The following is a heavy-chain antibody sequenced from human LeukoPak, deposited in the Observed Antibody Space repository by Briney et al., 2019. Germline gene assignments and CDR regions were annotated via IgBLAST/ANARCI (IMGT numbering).Heavy chain of an antibody. V-gene: IGHV3-74*01. CDR2: ISPTGSTT. CDR1: GFSFSGHW. J-gene: IGHJ4*02. D-gene: IGHD6-13*01. Sequence: GGSLRLSCTASGFSFSGHWMHWARQLPGKGLVWVSRISPTGSTTSYADSVKGRFTVSRDNAKNSLYLQMNSLRAEDTAVYFCARRGQSNSWSHFDYWGQGALVTVS. CDR3: ARRGQSNSWSHFDY.